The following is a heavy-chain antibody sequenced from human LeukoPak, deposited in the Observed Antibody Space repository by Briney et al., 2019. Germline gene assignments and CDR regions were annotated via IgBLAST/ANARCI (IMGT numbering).Heavy chain of an antibody. CDR2: ISYDGSNK. J-gene: IGHJ4*02. Sequence: PGGSLRLSCAASGFTFSSYAMHWVRQAPGKGLEWVAVISYDGSNKYYADSVKGRFTISRDNSKNTLYLQMNSLRAEDTAVYYCARARNSDYWVLDYWGQGTLVTVSS. CDR3: ARARNSDYWVLDY. V-gene: IGHV3-30-3*01. CDR1: GFTFSSYA. D-gene: IGHD4-11*01.